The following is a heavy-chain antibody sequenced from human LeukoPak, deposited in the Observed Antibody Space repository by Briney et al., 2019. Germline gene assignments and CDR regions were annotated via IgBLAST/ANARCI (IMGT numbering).Heavy chain of an antibody. CDR2: ISSSGSTI. CDR1: GFTFSSYE. Sequence: GGSLRLSCAASGFTFSSYEVNWVRQAPGQGLESVSYISSSGSTIYYADSVKGRFTIARDNAKNSLYLQMNSLRAEDTAVYYCAELGITMIGGVWGKGTTVTISS. D-gene: IGHD3-10*02. CDR3: AELGITMIGGV. V-gene: IGHV3-48*03. J-gene: IGHJ6*04.